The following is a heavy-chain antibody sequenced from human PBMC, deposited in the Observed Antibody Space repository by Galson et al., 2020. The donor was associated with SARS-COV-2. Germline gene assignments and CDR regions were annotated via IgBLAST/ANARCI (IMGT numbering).Heavy chain of an antibody. D-gene: IGHD2-15*01. J-gene: IGHJ4*02. CDR2: ISFDGHHQ. CDR3: VRNALTPPITCYFGL. V-gene: IGHV3-30*04. Sequence: GWSLRLSCVASGFTFSAYAMHWVRQAPGKGLEWVAFISFDGHHQYYAEAVMGRFTISRDDPNDTLYLQMDSLRPEDTALYYFVRNALTPPITCYFGLWCQGTLVAVS. CDR1: GFTFSAYA.